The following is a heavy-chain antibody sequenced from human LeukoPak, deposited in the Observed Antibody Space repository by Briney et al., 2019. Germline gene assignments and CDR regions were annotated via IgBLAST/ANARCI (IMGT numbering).Heavy chain of an antibody. CDR2: ISAYNGNT. V-gene: IGHV1-18*01. J-gene: IGHJ4*02. Sequence: ASVKVSCKASGYTFTSYGISWVRQAPGQGLEWMGWISAYNGNTNYAQKLQGRVTMTTDTSTSTAYMELSSLRSEDTAVYYCARGPLNYYGSGSYYNEGYWGQGTLVTVSS. CDR1: GYTFTSYG. CDR3: ARGPLNYYGSGSYYNEGY. D-gene: IGHD3-10*01.